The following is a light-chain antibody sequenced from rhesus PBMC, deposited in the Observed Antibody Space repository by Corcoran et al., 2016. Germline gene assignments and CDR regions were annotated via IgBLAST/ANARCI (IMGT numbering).Light chain of an antibody. J-gene: IGKJ2*01. V-gene: IGKV1-25*01. CDR3: QHYYRIPYS. CDR2: EAS. Sequence: DIQMTQSPSSLSASVGDRVTLICRASQGITNDLAWYQQTRGESPNLLMYEASTLQRGVPSRFSGSGSGTDVTFTISSLQSEDFATYYCQHYYRIPYSFGQGTKVEI. CDR1: QGITND.